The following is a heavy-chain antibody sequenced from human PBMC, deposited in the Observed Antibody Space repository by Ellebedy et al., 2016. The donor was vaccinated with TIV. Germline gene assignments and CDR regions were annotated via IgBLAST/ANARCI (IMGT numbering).Heavy chain of an antibody. J-gene: IGHJ4*02. CDR2: IYSGADGGDT. CDR1: GFTVSSNY. CDR3: VRDAADNGGKFDY. D-gene: IGHD4-23*01. Sequence: GESLKISCAASGFTVSSNYMSWVRQAPGKGLEWVSVIYSGADGGDTYYADSVKGRFTISRDNSKNTLYLQMSNLRAEDTAVYYCVRDAADNGGKFDYWGQGALVTVSS. V-gene: IGHV3-53*01.